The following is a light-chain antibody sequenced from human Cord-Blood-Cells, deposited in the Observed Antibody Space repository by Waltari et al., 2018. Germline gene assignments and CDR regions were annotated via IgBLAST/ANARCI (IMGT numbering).Light chain of an antibody. V-gene: IGKV2-28*01. CDR2: LGS. CDR3: MQALQAPWT. Sequence: DIVMTQSPLSLPVNPGEPASLSCRASQSLLHGNGYNYFDWYLQKPGESPQLLIYLGSNRGSGVHDRFSGSGAGTDFTLKISRVEAEDVWVYYCMQALQAPWTFGQGTKVEIK. CDR1: QSLLHGNGYNY. J-gene: IGKJ1*01.